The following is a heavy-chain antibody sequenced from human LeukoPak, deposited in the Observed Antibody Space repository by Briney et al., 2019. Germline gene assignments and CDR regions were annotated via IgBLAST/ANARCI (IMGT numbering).Heavy chain of an antibody. CDR1: GFTFSDYY. D-gene: IGHD5-18*01. CDR3: ARDFYSYGYGVADY. J-gene: IGHJ4*02. Sequence: PGGSLRLSCAASGFTFSDYYMSWIRQAPGKGLEWVAVISYDGSNKYYADSVKGRFTISRDKNTLYLQMDRLRAEDTAVFYCARDFYSYGYGVADYWGQGTLVTVSS. V-gene: IGHV3-30-3*01. CDR2: ISYDGSNK.